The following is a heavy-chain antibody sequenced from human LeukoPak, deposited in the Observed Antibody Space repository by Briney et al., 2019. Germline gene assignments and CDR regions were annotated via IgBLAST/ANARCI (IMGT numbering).Heavy chain of an antibody. J-gene: IGHJ3*02. CDR1: GFTFSNYP. Sequence: QPGGYLRLSCSASGFTFSNYPMHWVRQAPGKGLEYVSAISSNGGGTNYADSVKGRFTVSRDNSKNTLYLQMSSLRAEDTAVYYCVKASSSWYEAVFDIWGQGTTVTVSS. CDR3: VKASSSWYEAVFDI. D-gene: IGHD6-13*01. V-gene: IGHV3-64D*09. CDR2: ISSNGGGT.